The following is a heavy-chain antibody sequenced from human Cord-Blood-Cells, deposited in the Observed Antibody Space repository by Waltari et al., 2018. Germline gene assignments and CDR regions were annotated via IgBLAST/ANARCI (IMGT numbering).Heavy chain of an antibody. CDR2: VNPNRGNT. D-gene: IGHD6-6*01. CDR1: GYTFTSYD. J-gene: IGHJ5*02. CDR3: ARGDPDSSSSEWFDP. Sequence: QVQLVHSGAEVKKPGASVKVSCKASGYTFTSYDINWVRQATGQGLEWMGWVNPNRGNTGYAKKFQGRVTMTRNTSISTAYMELSSLRSEDTAVYYCARGDPDSSSSEWFDPWGQGTLVTVSS. V-gene: IGHV1-8*01.